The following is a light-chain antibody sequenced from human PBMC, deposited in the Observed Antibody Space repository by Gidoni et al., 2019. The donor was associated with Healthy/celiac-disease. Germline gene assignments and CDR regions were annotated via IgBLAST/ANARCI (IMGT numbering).Light chain of an antibody. J-gene: IGKJ2*01. CDR3: MQALQTPMYT. Sequence: DIVMTQSPLSLPFTPGEPASISCRSSQSLLHSNRYTYLDWYLQKPGQSPQLLIYLGSNRASGVPDRLSGSGSGTDFTLKISRVEAEDVGVYDCMQALQTPMYTFGQGTKLEIK. CDR2: LGS. CDR1: QSLLHSNRYTY. V-gene: IGKV2-28*01.